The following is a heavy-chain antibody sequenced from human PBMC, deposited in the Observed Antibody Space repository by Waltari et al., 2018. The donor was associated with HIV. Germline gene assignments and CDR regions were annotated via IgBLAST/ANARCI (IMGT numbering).Heavy chain of an antibody. J-gene: IGHJ6*02. CDR3: ARNSHPTVNYGMDV. CDR2: IYYSGST. Sequence: QLQLQESGPGLVKPSETLSLTCTVSGGSISSSSYYWGWIRPPPGKGLEWIGSIYYSGSTYYNPSLKSRVTISVDTSKNQFSLKLSSVTAADTAVYYCARNSHPTVNYGMDVWGQGTTVTVSS. V-gene: IGHV4-39*01. CDR1: GGSISSSSYY. D-gene: IGHD4-17*01.